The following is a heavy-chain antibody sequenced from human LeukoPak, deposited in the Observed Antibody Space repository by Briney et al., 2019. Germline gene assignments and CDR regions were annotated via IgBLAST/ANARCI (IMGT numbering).Heavy chain of an antibody. J-gene: IGHJ4*02. D-gene: IGHD6-6*01. CDR2: ISSTSTNI. CDR3: ARGGAARPDY. V-gene: IGHV3-48*04. Sequence: GGSLRLSCAASGFTFSSYAMNWVRQAPGKGLEWVSYISSTSTNIAYADSVKGRFTISRDNVRNILYLQINSLRVGDTSVYYCARGGAARPDYWGQGTLVIVSS. CDR1: GFTFSSYA.